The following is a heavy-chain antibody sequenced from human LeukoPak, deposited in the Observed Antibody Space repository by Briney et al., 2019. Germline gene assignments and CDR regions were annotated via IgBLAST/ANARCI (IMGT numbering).Heavy chain of an antibody. D-gene: IGHD3-3*02. CDR1: GFTFSSYA. CDR2: ISGSGAGT. Sequence: PGGSLRLSCAASGFTFSSYAMSWVRQAPGKGLEWVSGISGSGAGTYYADSVRGRFTISRDNSKNTLYLQMNSLRAEDTAVYYCARERGVLGFDYWGQGTLVTVSS. CDR3: ARERGVLGFDY. V-gene: IGHV3-23*01. J-gene: IGHJ4*02.